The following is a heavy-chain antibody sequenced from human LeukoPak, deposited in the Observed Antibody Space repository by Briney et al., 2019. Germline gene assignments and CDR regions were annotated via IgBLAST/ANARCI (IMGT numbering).Heavy chain of an antibody. D-gene: IGHD1-26*01. CDR2: IKQDGSEK. J-gene: IGHJ4*02. Sequence: GGSLRLSCAAPGFTFSSYWMSWVRQAPGKGLEWVANIKQDGSEKYYVDSVKGRFTISRDNAKNSLYLQMNSLRAEDTAVYYCARTEWELFYFDYWGQGTLVTVSS. V-gene: IGHV3-7*01. CDR1: GFTFSSYW. CDR3: ARTEWELFYFDY.